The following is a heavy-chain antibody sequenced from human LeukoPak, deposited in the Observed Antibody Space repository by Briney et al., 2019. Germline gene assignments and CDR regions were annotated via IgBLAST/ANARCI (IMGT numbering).Heavy chain of an antibody. CDR2: IYTSGTT. J-gene: IGHJ4*02. D-gene: IGHD3-10*01. V-gene: IGHV4-4*07. Sequence: PSETLSLTCTVSGGSTINYFRSWIRQPAGKGLERIGHIYTSGTTHYNPSLNNRATISLETSKSQFSLQLNSVTAADTAVYYCARAEGSGSGAYTLDYWGQGILVTVSS. CDR3: ARAEGSGSGAYTLDY. CDR1: GGSTINYF.